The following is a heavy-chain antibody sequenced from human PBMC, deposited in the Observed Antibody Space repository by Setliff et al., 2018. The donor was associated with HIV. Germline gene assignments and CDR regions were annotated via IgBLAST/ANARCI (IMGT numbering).Heavy chain of an antibody. Sequence: PSETLSLTCTVSGGSISGGGYYWSWIRQHPGKGLDWIGNIYYIGNTDYNPSLKSRVTISIDTSRKQWSLRLNSVTAADTAVYYCATTYCRGADYWGQGTLVTVSS. V-gene: IGHV4-31*03. J-gene: IGHJ4*02. CDR2: IYYIGNT. CDR3: ATTYCRGADY. CDR1: GGSISGGGYY. D-gene: IGHD2-15*01.